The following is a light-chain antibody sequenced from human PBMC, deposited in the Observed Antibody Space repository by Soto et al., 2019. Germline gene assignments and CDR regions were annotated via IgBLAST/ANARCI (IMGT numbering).Light chain of an antibody. CDR3: QQRSNWPPSLT. J-gene: IGKJ4*01. V-gene: IGKV3-11*01. CDR2: DAS. CDR1: QSVSSY. Sequence: EIVLTQSPATLSLSPGERATLSCRASQSVSSYLAWYQQKPGQAPRLLIYDASNRATGIPARFRGSGSGTDFTLTISSLEPEDFAVYYCQQRSNWPPSLTFGGVTTVEIK.